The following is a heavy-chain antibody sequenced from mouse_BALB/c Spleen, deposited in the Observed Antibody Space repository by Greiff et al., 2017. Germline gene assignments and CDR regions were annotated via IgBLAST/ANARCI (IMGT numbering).Heavy chain of an antibody. J-gene: IGHJ4*01. V-gene: IGHV3-1*02. CDR2: IHYSGST. CDR3: AKEGAKDY. CDR1: GYSLTSGHS. Sequence: EVKLQESGPDLVKPSQSLSLTCTVTGYSLTSGHSWHWIRQFPGNKLEWMGYIHYSGSTNYNPSLKSRISITRDTSKNQFFLQLKSVTTEDTATYYCAKEGAKDYWGQGTSVTVSS.